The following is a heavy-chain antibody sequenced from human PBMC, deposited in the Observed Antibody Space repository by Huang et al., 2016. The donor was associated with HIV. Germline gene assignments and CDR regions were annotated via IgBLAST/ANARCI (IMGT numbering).Heavy chain of an antibody. CDR2: VDDSGAT. D-gene: IGHD3-3*01. CDR1: GGSFTGNY. V-gene: IGHV4-34*02. CDR3: ARQWTILEWLLGLDV. J-gene: IGHJ6*02. Sequence: QMQLQQRGAGLLKPSETLSLTCGVSGGSFTGNYLTWIRQAPGKGLEWVGEVDDSGATHYNAAVNGRVTISLDKSNRELSLNLRSVTAADTAVYYCARQWTILEWLLGLDVWGQGTTVIVSS.